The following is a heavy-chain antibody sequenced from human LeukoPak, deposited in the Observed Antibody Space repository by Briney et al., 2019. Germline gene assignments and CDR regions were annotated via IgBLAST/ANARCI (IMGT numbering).Heavy chain of an antibody. D-gene: IGHD4/OR15-4a*01. CDR1: GGSISSGDYY. J-gene: IGHJ3*02. V-gene: IGHV4-30-4*01. CDR2: IHYSGST. CDR3: AREMTMVISDAFDI. Sequence: PSETLSLTCTVSGGSISSGDYYWTWIRQPPGKGLEWIGYIHYSGSTYYNPSLKSRVTISIDTSENQFSLRLTSVTAADTALYYCAREMTMVISDAFDIWGQGTMVTVSS.